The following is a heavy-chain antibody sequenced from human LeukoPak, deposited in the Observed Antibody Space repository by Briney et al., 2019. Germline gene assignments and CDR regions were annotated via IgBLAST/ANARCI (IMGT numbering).Heavy chain of an antibody. CDR3: ASDHTFAPLAFDI. CDR2: ISPSRSYI. CDR1: GFTFSDYS. V-gene: IGHV3-21*01. Sequence: GGSLRLSCAASGFTFSDYSMSWVRQAPGKGLEWVSSISPSRSYISYADLVKGRFTISRDNADNSLYLQLNSLRAEDTAVYYCASDHTFAPLAFDIWGQGIMVTVSS. J-gene: IGHJ3*02.